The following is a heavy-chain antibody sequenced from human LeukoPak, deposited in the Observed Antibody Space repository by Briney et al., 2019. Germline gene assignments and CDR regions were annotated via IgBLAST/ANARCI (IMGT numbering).Heavy chain of an antibody. CDR1: GGSVSSSNYY. CDR3: ARHKGQHTVDY. J-gene: IGHJ4*02. CDR2: VYYSGST. Sequence: PSETLSLTCIVSGGSVSSSNYYWGWIRQPPGKGLEWIGSVYYSGSTYYNPSLKSRVTISVDTSKNQFSLKLSSATAAYTAVYYCARHKGQHTVDYWGQGTLVTVSS. V-gene: IGHV4-39*01. D-gene: IGHD2-2*01.